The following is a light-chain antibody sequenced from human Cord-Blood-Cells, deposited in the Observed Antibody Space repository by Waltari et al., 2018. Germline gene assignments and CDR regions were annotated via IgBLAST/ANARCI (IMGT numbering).Light chain of an antibody. CDR2: DAS. CDR3: QQRSNWPPFT. CDR1: QSVSSY. J-gene: IGKJ3*01. V-gene: IGKV3-11*01. Sequence: EIVLTQSPATLSLSPGARATLSCRASQSVSSYLAWYQQKTGQTPRLLIYDASNRATGSPARFSGSGAGTDFTITISSLEPEDFAVYYCQQRSNWPPFTFGPGTKVDIK.